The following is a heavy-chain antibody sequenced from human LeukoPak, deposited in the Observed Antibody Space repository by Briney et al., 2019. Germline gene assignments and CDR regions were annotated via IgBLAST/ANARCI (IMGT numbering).Heavy chain of an antibody. J-gene: IGHJ4*02. D-gene: IGHD3-22*01. CDR3: AKEDSSGYLGFDY. CDR2: IKQDGSEK. CDR1: GFTFSSYW. Sequence: GGSLRLSCAASGFTFSSYWMSWVRQAPGKGLEWVANIKQDGSEKYYVDSVKGRFTISRDNSKNTLYLQMNSLRAEDTAVYYCAKEDSSGYLGFDYWGQGTLVTVSS. V-gene: IGHV3-7*03.